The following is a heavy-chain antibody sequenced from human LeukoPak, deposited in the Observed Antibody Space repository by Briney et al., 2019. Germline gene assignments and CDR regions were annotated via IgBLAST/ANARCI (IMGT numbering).Heavy chain of an antibody. CDR1: GFTFSSYS. Sequence: PGGSLRLSCAASGFTFSSYSMNWVRQAPGKGLEWVSSISSSSSYIYYADSVKGRFTISRDNSKNTLYLQMNSLRAEDTAVYYCARAEQLGAFDIWGQGTMVTVSS. J-gene: IGHJ3*02. D-gene: IGHD6-13*01. CDR2: ISSSSSYI. CDR3: ARAEQLGAFDI. V-gene: IGHV3-21*01.